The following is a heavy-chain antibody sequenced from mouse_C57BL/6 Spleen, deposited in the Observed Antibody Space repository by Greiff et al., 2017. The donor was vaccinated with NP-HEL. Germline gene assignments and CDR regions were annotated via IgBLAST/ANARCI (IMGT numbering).Heavy chain of an antibody. CDR3: ARSRNYVDAMDY. Sequence: QVQLQQPGAELVMPGASVKLSCKASGYTFTSYWMHWVKQRPGQGLEWIGEIDPSDSYTNYNQKFKGKSTLTVDKSSSTAYMQLSSLTSEDSAVYYCARSRNYVDAMDYWGQGTSVTVSS. V-gene: IGHV1-69*01. CDR2: IDPSDSYT. D-gene: IGHD2-1*01. J-gene: IGHJ4*01. CDR1: GYTFTSYW.